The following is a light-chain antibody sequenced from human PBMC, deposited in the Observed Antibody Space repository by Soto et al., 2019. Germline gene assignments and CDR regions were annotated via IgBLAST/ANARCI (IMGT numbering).Light chain of an antibody. Sequence: QSALTQPPSASGTPGQRVTISCSGSYSNIGSKTVNWYQQLPGTAPKLLIYGNNQRPSGVPDRFSGSRSGTSASLAISGLRSEDEADYYCAAWDGSLNGYVFGTGTKLTVL. J-gene: IGLJ1*01. V-gene: IGLV1-44*01. CDR1: YSNIGSKT. CDR3: AAWDGSLNGYV. CDR2: GNN.